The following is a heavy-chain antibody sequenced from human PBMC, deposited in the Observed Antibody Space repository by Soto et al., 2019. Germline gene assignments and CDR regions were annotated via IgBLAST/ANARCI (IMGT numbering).Heavy chain of an antibody. CDR2: IHYSGST. J-gene: IGHJ5*02. V-gene: IGHV4-59*01. Sequence: SENLSLTYAVYGGSFSGYYWSWIRQPPGKGLEWIGYIHYSGSTNYNPSLRRRVTISVDTPKNQFSLKVNSMTAADTAMYYCARGGVAARKGRWFDPWGQGTLVTLSS. CDR3: ARGGVAARKGRWFDP. CDR1: GGSFSGYY. D-gene: IGHD2-8*02.